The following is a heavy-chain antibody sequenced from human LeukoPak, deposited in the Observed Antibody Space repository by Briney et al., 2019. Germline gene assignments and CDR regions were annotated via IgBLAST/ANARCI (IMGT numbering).Heavy chain of an antibody. D-gene: IGHD3-9*01. V-gene: IGHV3-15*01. J-gene: IGHJ4*02. CDR2: IKSISDGGTT. CDR3: ARYFGECGSQYYFDY. Sequence: PGGSLRLSCAASGFTFSDAWMSWVRQAPGKGLEWVGRIKSISDGGTTDYAAPVKGRFTISRDDSENTLYLQMNSLKTEDTAVYYCARYFGECGSQYYFDYWGQGTLVTVST. CDR1: GFTFSDAW.